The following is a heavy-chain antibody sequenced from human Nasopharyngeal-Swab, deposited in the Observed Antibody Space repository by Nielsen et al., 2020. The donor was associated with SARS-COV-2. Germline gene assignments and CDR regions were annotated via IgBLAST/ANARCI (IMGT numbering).Heavy chain of an antibody. CDR2: IRSKGNTYAN. V-gene: IGHV3-73*01. CDR1: GFTFSDSA. D-gene: IGHD2-15*01. Sequence: GGSLRLSCAASGFTFSDSAIHWVRQASGKGLEWVGRIRSKGNTYANAYAASVKGRFIIFRDDPTNTAYLQMNSLKTEDTAVYYCTRCGGGCYSERDYWGQGTLVTVSS. J-gene: IGHJ4*02. CDR3: TRCGGGCYSERDY.